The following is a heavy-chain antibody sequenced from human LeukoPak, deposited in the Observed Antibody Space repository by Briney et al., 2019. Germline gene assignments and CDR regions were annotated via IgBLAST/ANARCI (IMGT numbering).Heavy chain of an antibody. CDR2: ISSSGTTI. J-gene: IGHJ4*02. CDR3: ARGGISGRYSRAFDI. V-gene: IGHV3-48*01. D-gene: IGHD1-26*01. CDR1: GFTFGSYS. Sequence: GGSLRLSCAASGFTFGSYSMNWVRQAPGKGLEWVSYISSSGTTIYYADSVKGRFTISRDNGKNSLYLQMNSLRAEDTAVYYCARGGISGRYSRAFDIWGQGTLVTVSS.